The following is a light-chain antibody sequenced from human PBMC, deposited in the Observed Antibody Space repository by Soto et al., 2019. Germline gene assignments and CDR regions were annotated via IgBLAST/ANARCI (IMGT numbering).Light chain of an antibody. Sequence: EIVMTQSPATLSLSPGERAILSCRASQSVNRNLAWYQQKPGQAPRLLIYDASNRATGIPARFSGSGSGTDFTLTISSLEPEDFAVYYCQQRSKWPPLTFGGGTKVEIK. J-gene: IGKJ4*01. CDR2: DAS. CDR3: QQRSKWPPLT. V-gene: IGKV3-11*01. CDR1: QSVNRN.